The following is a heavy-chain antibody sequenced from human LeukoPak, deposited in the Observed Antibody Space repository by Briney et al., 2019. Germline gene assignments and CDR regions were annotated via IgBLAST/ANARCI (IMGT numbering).Heavy chain of an antibody. CDR2: VYHSGST. CDR1: DVSINSYY. V-gene: IGHV4-59*01. D-gene: IGHD3-22*01. Sequence: SETLSLTCSVSDVSINSYYWNWIRQPPGKGLEWIGHVYHSGSTNYNPSLKGRVTISVDTSKNQFSLKLSSVTAADTAVYYCAGAGNYYYSSGYYSHFDYWGQGTLVTVSS. J-gene: IGHJ4*02. CDR3: AGAGNYYYSSGYYSHFDY.